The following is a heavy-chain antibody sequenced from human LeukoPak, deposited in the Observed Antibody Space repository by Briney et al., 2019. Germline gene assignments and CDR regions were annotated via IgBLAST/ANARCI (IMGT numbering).Heavy chain of an antibody. V-gene: IGHV4-34*01. CDR3: ARALRISSGYYPPKYYFDY. CDR1: GGSFSGYY. Sequence: PSETLSLTCAVYGGSFSGYYWSWIRQPPGKGLEWIGEINHGGSTNYNPSLKSRVTISVDTSKNQFSLKLSSVTAADTAVYYCARALRISSGYYPPKYYFDYWGQGTLVTVSS. D-gene: IGHD3-22*01. CDR2: INHGGST. J-gene: IGHJ4*02.